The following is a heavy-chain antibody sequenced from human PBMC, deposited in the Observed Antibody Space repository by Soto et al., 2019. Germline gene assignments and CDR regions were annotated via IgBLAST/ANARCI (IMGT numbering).Heavy chain of an antibody. V-gene: IGHV6-1*01. CDR2: TYYRSKWYN. CDR1: GDSVSSNSAT. Sequence: PSQTLSLTCAISGDSVSSNSATCDWIRQSPSRGLEWLGRTYYRSKWYNDYAVSVKSRITINPDTSNNQLSLQLNSVTPDDTAVYYCSKVIGNSWLDSWAQRTLVTVSS. CDR3: SKVIGNSWLDS. J-gene: IGHJ5*01.